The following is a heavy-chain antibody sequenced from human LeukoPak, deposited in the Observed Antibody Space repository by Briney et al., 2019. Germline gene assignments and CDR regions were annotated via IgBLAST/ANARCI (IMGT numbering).Heavy chain of an antibody. V-gene: IGHV3-53*01. D-gene: IGHD5-24*01. Sequence: TGGSLRLSCAASGFTVSSNYMNWVRQAPGKGLEWDSVIYGGGNIYYADSVKGRFTISRDNSKNTLYLQMNSLRAEDTAVYYCARGAGYNYPYYFDYWGQGTLVTVSS. CDR3: ARGAGYNYPYYFDY. J-gene: IGHJ4*02. CDR1: GFTVSSNY. CDR2: IYGGGNI.